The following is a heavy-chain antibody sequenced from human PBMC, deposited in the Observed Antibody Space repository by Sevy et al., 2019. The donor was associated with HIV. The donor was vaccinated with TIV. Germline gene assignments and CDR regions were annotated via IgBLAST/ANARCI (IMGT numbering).Heavy chain of an antibody. J-gene: IGHJ4*02. Sequence: ASVKVSCKISGYTFTTYRITWVRQAPGQGLEWMGWISPHNGDTDYAQKLQDRITMITDTSTTTVYMELTSLRSDDTAVYYCARAYCSGGRCYSFAYWGQGTLVTVSS. CDR3: ARAYCSGGRCYSFAY. V-gene: IGHV1-18*01. CDR1: GYTFTTYR. D-gene: IGHD2-15*01. CDR2: ISPHNGDT.